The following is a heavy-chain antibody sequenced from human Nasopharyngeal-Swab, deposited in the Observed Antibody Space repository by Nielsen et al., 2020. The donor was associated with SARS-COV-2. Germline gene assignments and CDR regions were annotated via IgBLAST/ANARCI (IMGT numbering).Heavy chain of an antibody. D-gene: IGHD3-9*01. Sequence: WVRQAPGQGLEWMGWISAYNCNTNYAQKLQGRVTMTTDTSTSTAYMELRSLRSDDTAVYYCARDDYDILTGYYTGGIYWGQGTLVTVSS. CDR3: ARDDYDILTGYYTGGIY. CDR2: ISAYNCNT. V-gene: IGHV1-18*01. J-gene: IGHJ4*02.